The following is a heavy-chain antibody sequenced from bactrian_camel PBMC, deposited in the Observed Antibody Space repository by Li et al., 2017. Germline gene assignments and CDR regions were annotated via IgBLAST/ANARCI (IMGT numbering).Heavy chain of an antibody. CDR3: AADSCYSVAGDISWYAKFGY. J-gene: IGHJ6*01. CDR2: IRSDGSA. V-gene: IGHV3S55*01. CDR1: GDDFGRLS. D-gene: IGHD7*01. Sequence: HVQLVESGGGSVQAGGSLTLSCKVSGDDFGRLSMAWFRQAPGKEREGVATIRSDGSAIYADSVKGRFTISQDNAKNTLYLQMDSLKPEDTAMYYCAADSCYSVAGDISWYAKFGYWGQGTQVTVS.